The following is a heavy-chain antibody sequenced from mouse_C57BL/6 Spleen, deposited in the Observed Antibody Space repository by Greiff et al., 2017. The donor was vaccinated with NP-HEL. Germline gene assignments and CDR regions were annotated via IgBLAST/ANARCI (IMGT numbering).Heavy chain of an antibody. D-gene: IGHD2-4*01. V-gene: IGHV1-69*01. CDR1: GYTFTSYW. Sequence: VQLQQPGAELVMPGASVKLSCKASGYTFTSYWMHWVKQRPGQGLEWIGEIDPSDSYTNYNQKFKGKSTLTVDKSSSTAYMQLSSLTSEDSAVYYCARYDDEVYAMDYWGQGTSVTVSS. CDR3: ARYDDEVYAMDY. CDR2: IDPSDSYT. J-gene: IGHJ4*01.